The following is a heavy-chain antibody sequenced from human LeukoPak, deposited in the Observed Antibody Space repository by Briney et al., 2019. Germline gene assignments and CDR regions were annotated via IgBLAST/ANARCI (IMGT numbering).Heavy chain of an antibody. CDR2: ISPGGGPT. J-gene: IGHJ4*02. Sequence: GGSLRLSCAASGFTFSSYWMHWVRQAPGKGLVWVSGISPGGGPTYYADSVKGRFTISRDDSKNTLYLQMNNLRAEDTAVYYCAKDGAWLRFDDWGQGILVTVSS. V-gene: IGHV3-23*01. CDR3: AKDGAWLRFDD. D-gene: IGHD5-12*01. CDR1: GFTFSSYW.